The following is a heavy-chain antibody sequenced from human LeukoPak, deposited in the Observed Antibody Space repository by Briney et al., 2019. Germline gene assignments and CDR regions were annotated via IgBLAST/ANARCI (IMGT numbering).Heavy chain of an antibody. J-gene: IGHJ4*02. CDR1: DASFSGYY. V-gene: IGHV4-34*01. D-gene: IGHD3-10*01. CDR2: IHPSGSP. Sequence: SETLSLTCAIYDASFSGYYWSWIRQPPGKGLEWIGEIHPSGSPSYNPSLESRTIISVDASKNQFSLILNSVTAADTALYFCSRGGDASKAGKYWGQGALVTVS. CDR3: SRGGDASKAGKY.